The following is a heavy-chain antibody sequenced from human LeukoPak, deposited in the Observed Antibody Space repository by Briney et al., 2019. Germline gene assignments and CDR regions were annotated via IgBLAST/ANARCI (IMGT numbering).Heavy chain of an antibody. V-gene: IGHV3-7*01. J-gene: IGHJ6*02. CDR2: IKEDGSKK. Sequence: GGSLRLSCAASGFTFSGHWMTWVRQAPGKGLEWVANIKEDGSKKNYVDSVKGRFTISRDNAKNSLYLQMTSLRAEDTAVYYCARDTDDSSGYWVLSRYYYYYGMDVWGQGTTVTVSS. CDR3: ARDTDDSSGYWVLSRYYYYYGMDV. CDR1: GFTFSGHW. D-gene: IGHD3-22*01.